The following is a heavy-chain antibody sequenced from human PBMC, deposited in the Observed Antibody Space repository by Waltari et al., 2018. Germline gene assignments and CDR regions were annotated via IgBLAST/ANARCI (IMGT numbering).Heavy chain of an antibody. J-gene: IGHJ4*02. CDR1: GFPFSPYA. V-gene: IGHV3-23*05. D-gene: IGHD6-25*01. Sequence: EVQLLESGGDLAQPGGSLRLSCTASGFPFSPYAMTWVRQTPGKVLECVSSIDSRGESTLYADSVKGRFTISRDNSKNTLYLQMSVLGVDDTAVYFCTRAGPYYLDFWGQGSLVTVSS. CDR2: IDSRGEST. CDR3: TRAGPYYLDF.